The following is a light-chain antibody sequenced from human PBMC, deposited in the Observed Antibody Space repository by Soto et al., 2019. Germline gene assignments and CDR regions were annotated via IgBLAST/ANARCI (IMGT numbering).Light chain of an antibody. CDR2: EGS. V-gene: IGLV2-23*01. Sequence: QSVLTQPASVSGSPGQSITISCTGTSSDVGTYNLVSWYQHHPGKAPKLMIYEGSKRPSGVSNRFSGSKSGNTASLTISGLQAEDEADYYCYSYAGSSTYVFGTGTKVTVL. CDR3: YSYAGSSTYV. J-gene: IGLJ1*01. CDR1: SSDVGTYNL.